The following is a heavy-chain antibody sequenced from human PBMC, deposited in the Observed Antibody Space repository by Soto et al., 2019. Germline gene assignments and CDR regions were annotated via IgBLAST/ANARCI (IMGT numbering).Heavy chain of an antibody. CDR1: GGSISSYY. CDR3: ARDHYINGMDV. D-gene: IGHD4-4*01. V-gene: IGHV4-59*01. CDR2: IYYSGST. Sequence: QVQLQESGPGLVKPSETLSLTCTVSGGSISSYYWSWIRQPPGKGLEWIGYIYYSGSTHYNPSPKSRVTISVDTSKNQFSLKLSSVTAADTAVYYCARDHYINGMDVWGQGTTVTVSS. J-gene: IGHJ6*02.